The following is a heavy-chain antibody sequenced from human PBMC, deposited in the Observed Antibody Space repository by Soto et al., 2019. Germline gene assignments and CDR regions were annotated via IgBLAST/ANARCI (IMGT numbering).Heavy chain of an antibody. Sequence: EEQLVESGGGLVQPGRSLRLSCVASGFSFRSYWMHWVRQGPGKGLVWVSRIKTDGSGKIYADSVEGRFTISRDNAKDTLYLQMNSLRVEDTALYCCVRDSTKYSFDLWGRGTLVTVSS. J-gene: IGHJ2*01. CDR1: GFSFRSYW. CDR3: VRDSTKYSFDL. D-gene: IGHD2-2*01. CDR2: IKTDGSGK. V-gene: IGHV3-74*01.